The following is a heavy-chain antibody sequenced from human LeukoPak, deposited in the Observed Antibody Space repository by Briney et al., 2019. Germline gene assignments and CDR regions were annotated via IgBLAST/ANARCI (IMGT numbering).Heavy chain of an antibody. CDR2: IYYSGST. V-gene: IGHV4-59*05. Sequence: SETLSLTCTVSGGSISSYYWSWIRQPPGKGLEWIGSIYYSGSTYYSPSLKSRVTISVDTSKNQFSLKLSSVTAADTAVYYCARQFWYYDSSGTYDYWGQGTLVTISS. D-gene: IGHD3-22*01. CDR1: GGSISSYY. J-gene: IGHJ4*02. CDR3: ARQFWYYDSSGTYDY.